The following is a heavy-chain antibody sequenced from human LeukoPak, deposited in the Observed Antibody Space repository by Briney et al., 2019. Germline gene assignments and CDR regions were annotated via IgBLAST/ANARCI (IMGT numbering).Heavy chain of an antibody. Sequence: GGSLRLSCAASGFSFSNYGMHWVRQAPGKGLMWVSQISPDGSQTFYADSVKGRFTISRDNAKNTLFLQMDSLRAEDTALYYCVRSLRSADFWGQGTLVTVSS. CDR1: GFSFSNYG. J-gene: IGHJ4*02. CDR2: ISPDGSQT. CDR3: VRSLRSADF. V-gene: IGHV3-74*01.